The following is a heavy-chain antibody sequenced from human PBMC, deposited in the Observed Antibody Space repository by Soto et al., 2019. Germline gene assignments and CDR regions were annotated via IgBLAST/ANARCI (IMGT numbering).Heavy chain of an antibody. CDR2: IYYSGST. Sequence: QLQLQESGPGLVKPSETLSLTCTVSGGSISSSSYYWGWIRQPPGKGLEWIGSIYYSGSTYYNPSLKRRVTISVDTSKNQFSLKLSSVNAADTAVYYCARHLDWWDDAFDIWGQGTMVTVSS. CDR3: ARHLDWWDDAFDI. D-gene: IGHD2-8*02. V-gene: IGHV4-39*01. CDR1: GGSISSSSYY. J-gene: IGHJ3*02.